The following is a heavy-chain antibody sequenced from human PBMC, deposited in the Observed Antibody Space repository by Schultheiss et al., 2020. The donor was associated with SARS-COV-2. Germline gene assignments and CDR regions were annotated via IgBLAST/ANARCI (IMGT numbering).Heavy chain of an antibody. D-gene: IGHD3-16*01. J-gene: IGHJ5*02. Sequence: AGSLRLSCAASGFTFSSYSMNWVRQAPGKGLEWVSSISSSSSYIYYADSVKGRFTISRDNAKNSLYLQMNSLRAEDTAVYYCARDGAPNGNWFDPWGQGTLVTVSS. CDR1: GFTFSSYS. V-gene: IGHV3-21*01. CDR2: ISSSSSYI. CDR3: ARDGAPNGNWFDP.